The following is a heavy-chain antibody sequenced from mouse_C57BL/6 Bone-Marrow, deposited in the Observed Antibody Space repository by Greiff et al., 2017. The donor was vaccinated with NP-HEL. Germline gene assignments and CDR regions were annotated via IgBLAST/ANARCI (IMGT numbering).Heavy chain of an antibody. CDR2: INPGSGGT. CDR3: ASSYGSSPFAY. D-gene: IGHD1-1*01. J-gene: IGHJ3*01. Sequence: VQLQQSGAELVRPGTSVKVSCKASGYAFTNYLIEWVKQRPGQGLEWIGVINPGSGGTNYNEKFKGKATLTADKSSSTAYMQLSSLTSEDSAVYFCASSYGSSPFAYWGQGTLVTVSA. V-gene: IGHV1-54*01. CDR1: GYAFTNYL.